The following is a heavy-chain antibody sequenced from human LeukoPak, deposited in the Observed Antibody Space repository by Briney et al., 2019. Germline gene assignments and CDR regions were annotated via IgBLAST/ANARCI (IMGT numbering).Heavy chain of an antibody. CDR1: GYTFTGYY. D-gene: IGHD3-3*01. J-gene: IGHJ2*01. Sequence: ASVKVSCKASGYTFTGYYMHWVRQAPGQGLEWMGWINPNSGGTNYAQKFQGRVTMTRDTSISTAYMELSRLRSDDTAVYYCAVLRFLEWLLENWYFDLWGRGTLVTVSS. CDR2: INPNSGGT. V-gene: IGHV1-2*02. CDR3: AVLRFLEWLLENWYFDL.